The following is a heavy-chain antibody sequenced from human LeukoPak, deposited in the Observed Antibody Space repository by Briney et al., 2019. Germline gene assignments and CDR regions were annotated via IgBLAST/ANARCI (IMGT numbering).Heavy chain of an antibody. J-gene: IGHJ4*02. Sequence: SETLSLTCSVFGGSISSYYWSWIRQPPGKGLEWIGYIYYSGSTNYNPSLYSRVTISVDTSKNQFSLKLSSVTAADTAIYYCARAGAIAARPDFDYWGQGTLVTVSS. CDR3: ARAGAIAARPDFDY. D-gene: IGHD6-6*01. CDR2: IYYSGST. V-gene: IGHV4-59*01. CDR1: GGSISSYY.